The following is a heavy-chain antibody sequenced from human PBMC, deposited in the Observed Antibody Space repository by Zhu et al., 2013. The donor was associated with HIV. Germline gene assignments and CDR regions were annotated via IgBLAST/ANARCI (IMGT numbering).Heavy chain of an antibody. V-gene: IGHV4-61*01. CDR1: GGSVSRGSNY. J-gene: IGHJ3*01. CDR3: ARHGMDGRKSLEAFDV. Sequence: QVQLQESGPGPVKPSETLSLICNVSGGSVSRGSNYWTWFRQPPGKGLEWIGYMYYTGSTNYKPSLKSRVTISADSAKNQFSLTLRSVTAADTAVYYCARHGMDGRKSLEAFDVWGQGAWSPSLQ. D-gene: IGHD1-20*01. CDR2: MYYTGST.